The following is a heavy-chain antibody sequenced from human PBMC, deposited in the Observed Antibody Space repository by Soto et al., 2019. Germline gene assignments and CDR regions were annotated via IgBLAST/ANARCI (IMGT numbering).Heavy chain of an antibody. V-gene: IGHV3-11*06. Sequence: GGSLRLSCVASGFSFSEHYMSWIRQVPGKGLEWVSYFSSSSRTYTNYADSVKGLFTISRDNAKKSLYLQMNSLRDEDSAVYYCARGRPHHSCHQDLDSWRQGAPVTVCS. CDR1: GFSFSEHY. J-gene: IGHJ4*02. CDR2: FSSSSRTYT. D-gene: IGHD2-2*01. CDR3: ARGRPHHSCHQDLDS.